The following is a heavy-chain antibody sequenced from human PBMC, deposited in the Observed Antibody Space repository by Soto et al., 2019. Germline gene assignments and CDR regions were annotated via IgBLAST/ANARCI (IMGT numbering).Heavy chain of an antibody. V-gene: IGHV4-59*01. CDR1: SGSIGSYY. CDR2: IYYSGST. CDR3: ARASIAAAAFDY. J-gene: IGHJ4*02. Sequence: SETLSLTCSLSSGSIGSYYWSWIRQTPGKGLEWIGYIYYSGSTNYNPSLKSRVTISVDTSKNQFSLNLNSVTAADTAVYYCARASIAAAAFDYWGQGTLVTVS. D-gene: IGHD6-13*01.